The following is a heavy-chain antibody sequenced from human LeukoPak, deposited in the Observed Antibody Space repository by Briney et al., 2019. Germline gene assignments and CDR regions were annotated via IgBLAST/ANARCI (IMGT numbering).Heavy chain of an antibody. D-gene: IGHD3-22*01. Sequence: SETLSLTCAVYGGSFSGYYWSWIRQPPGKGLEWVGEINHSGSSKYNPSLKSRVTISVETSKNQFSLKLSSVTAADTAVYYCARYVYDSSGYYYYYYYMDVWGKGTTVTVSS. V-gene: IGHV4-34*01. J-gene: IGHJ6*03. CDR1: GGSFSGYY. CDR3: ARYVYDSSGYYYYYYYMDV. CDR2: INHSGSS.